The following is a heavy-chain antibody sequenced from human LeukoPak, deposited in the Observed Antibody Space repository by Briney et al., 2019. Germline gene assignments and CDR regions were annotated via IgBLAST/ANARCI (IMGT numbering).Heavy chain of an antibody. Sequence: SETLSLTCTVSGGSISSSSYYWGWIRQPPGKGLEWIGSIYYSGSTYYNPSLKSRVTISVDTSKNQFSLKLSSVTAADTAVYYCARDGGLRDYYMDVWGKGTTVTVSS. CDR1: GGSISSSSYY. V-gene: IGHV4-39*07. CDR3: ARDGGLRDYYMDV. J-gene: IGHJ6*03. CDR2: IYYSGST. D-gene: IGHD2-15*01.